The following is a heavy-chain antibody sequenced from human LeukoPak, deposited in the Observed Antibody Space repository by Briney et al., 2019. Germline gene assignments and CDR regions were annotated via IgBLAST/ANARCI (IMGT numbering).Heavy chain of an antibody. Sequence: ASVKFSCKASGYTFTSYVTSWVRQAPGQGFEGLGGLTAYNGNTNYAQKIQGRVTMTTDTSTSTAYMELRSLRSDDTAVYYCARRGGKNYGDYVVYYYYMDVWGKGTTVTVSS. J-gene: IGHJ6*03. CDR2: LTAYNGNT. V-gene: IGHV1-18*01. CDR1: GYTFTSYV. CDR3: ARRGGKNYGDYVVYYYYMDV. D-gene: IGHD4-17*01.